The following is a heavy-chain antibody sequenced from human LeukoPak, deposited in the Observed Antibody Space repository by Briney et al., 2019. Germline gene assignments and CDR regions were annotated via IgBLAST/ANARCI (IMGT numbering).Heavy chain of an antibody. CDR1: GGSISSYY. D-gene: IGHD5-18*01. Sequence: SETLSLTCTVSGGSISSYYWSWIRQPPGKGLEWIGYIYYSGSTNYNPSLKSRVTISVDTSKNQFSLKLSSVTAADTAVYYCARRGYSGDFDYWGQGTLVTVSS. CDR2: IYYSGST. CDR3: ARRGYSGDFDY. V-gene: IGHV4-59*08. J-gene: IGHJ4*02.